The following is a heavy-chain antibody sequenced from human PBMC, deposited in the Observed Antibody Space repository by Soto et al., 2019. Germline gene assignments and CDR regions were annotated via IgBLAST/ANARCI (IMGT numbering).Heavy chain of an antibody. V-gene: IGHV4-31*03. J-gene: IGHJ5*02. Sequence: PSETLSLTCTVSGGSISGGVYYWSWIRQHPGKGLEWIGYIYYSGSTYYNPSLKSRVTISVDTSKNQFSLKLSSVTAADTAVYYCARAYDFWSGYGLGNWFDPWGQGTLVTVSS. D-gene: IGHD3-3*01. CDR2: IYYSGST. CDR3: ARAYDFWSGYGLGNWFDP. CDR1: GGSISGGVYY.